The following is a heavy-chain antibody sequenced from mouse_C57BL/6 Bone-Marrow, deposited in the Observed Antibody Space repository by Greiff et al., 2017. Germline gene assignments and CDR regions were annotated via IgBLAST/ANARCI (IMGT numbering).Heavy chain of an antibody. CDR1: DSEVFPIAY. CDR3: ARFYDGYYGGFAY. Sequence: VQLVESGSELRSPGSSVKLSCKDFDSEVFPIAYMSWVRQQPGHGFEWIGGILPSIGSTIYGEKFEDKATLDADTLSNTAYLELNSLTSEDSAIYYCARFYDGYYGGFAYWGQGTLVTVSA. J-gene: IGHJ3*01. D-gene: IGHD2-3*01. CDR2: ILPSIGST. V-gene: IGHV15-2*01.